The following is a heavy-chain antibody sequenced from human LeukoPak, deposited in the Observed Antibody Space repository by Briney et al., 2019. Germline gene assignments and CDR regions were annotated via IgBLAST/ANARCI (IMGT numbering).Heavy chain of an antibody. Sequence: PGGSLRLSCAASGFTFDDYAMHWVRQAPGKGLEWVSGISWNSGSIGYADSVKGRFTISRDNSKNTLYLQMNSLRAEDTAVYYCARVRSGNRYYFDYWGQGTLVTVSS. CDR1: GFTFDDYA. V-gene: IGHV3-9*01. J-gene: IGHJ4*02. CDR2: ISWNSGSI. CDR3: ARVRSGNRYYFDY.